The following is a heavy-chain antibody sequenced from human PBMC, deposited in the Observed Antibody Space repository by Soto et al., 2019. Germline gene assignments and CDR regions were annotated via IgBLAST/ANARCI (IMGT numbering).Heavy chain of an antibody. V-gene: IGHV1-18*01. J-gene: IGHJ5*02. CDR1: GYKFSSYA. CDR2: ITPNSGYT. Sequence: QLQLMQSGGEARNPGASVKVSCEASGYKFSSYAISWLRQAPGQGLEWMGLITPNSGYTNYAQKFLGRLILTTDIPSSTAYMELTSLTYDDTAMYYCATSYDTGFDPWGQGTLVSVS. CDR3: ATSYDTGFDP. D-gene: IGHD3-9*01.